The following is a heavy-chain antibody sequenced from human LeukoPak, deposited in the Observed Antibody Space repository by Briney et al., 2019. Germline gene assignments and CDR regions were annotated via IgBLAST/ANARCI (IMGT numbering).Heavy chain of an antibody. J-gene: IGHJ6*02. CDR2: IIPIFGIA. D-gene: IGHD3-22*01. Sequence: SVKVSCKASGGTFSSYANSWVRQAPGQGLEWMGRIIPIFGIANYAQKFQGRVTITADKSTSTAYMELSSLRSEDTAVYYCARDRPVVAEEYYYYYYGMDVWGQGTTVTVSS. CDR1: GGTFSSYA. CDR3: ARDRPVVAEEYYYYYYGMDV. V-gene: IGHV1-69*04.